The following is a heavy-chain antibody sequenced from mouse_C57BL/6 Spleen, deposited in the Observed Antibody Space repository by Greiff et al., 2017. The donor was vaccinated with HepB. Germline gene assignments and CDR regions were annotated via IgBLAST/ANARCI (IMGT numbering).Heavy chain of an antibody. V-gene: IGHV1-80*01. CDR2: IYPGDGDT. D-gene: IGHD2-10*02. Sequence: VQLQQSGAELVKPGASVKISCKASGYAFSSYWMNWVKQRPGKGLEWIGQIYPGDGDTNYNGKFKGKATLTADKSSSTAYMQLSSLTSEDSAVYFCARGYGNYDAMDYWGQGTSVTVSS. CDR1: GYAFSSYW. J-gene: IGHJ4*01. CDR3: ARGYGNYDAMDY.